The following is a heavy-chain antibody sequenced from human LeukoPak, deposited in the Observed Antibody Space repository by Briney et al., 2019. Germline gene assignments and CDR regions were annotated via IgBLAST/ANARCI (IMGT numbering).Heavy chain of an antibody. CDR2: IYYSGST. D-gene: IGHD3-10*01. CDR3: ARTSRLTMVRGVGRPFDY. V-gene: IGHV4-31*03. CDR1: GGSISSGGYY. J-gene: IGHJ4*02. Sequence: SQTLSLTCTVSGGSISSGGYYWSWIRQHPGKGLEWIGYIYYSGSTYYNPSLKSRVTISVDTSKNQFSLKLSSVTAADTAMYYCARTSRLTMVRGVGRPFDYWGQGTLVTVSS.